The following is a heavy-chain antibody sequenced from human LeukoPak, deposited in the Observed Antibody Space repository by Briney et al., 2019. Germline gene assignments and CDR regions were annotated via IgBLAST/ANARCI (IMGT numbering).Heavy chain of an antibody. CDR2: VYYTGST. J-gene: IGHJ4*02. CDR1: GGSFSSGSYY. V-gene: IGHV4-61*01. CDR3: ARVAPPYYVDY. Sequence: SETLSLTCTVSGGSFSSGSYYWSWIRQPPGKGLEWIGYVYYTGSTNYNPSLKSRVTISVDMSKNQFSLKLSSVTAADTAVYYCARVAPPYYVDYWGQGTLVTVSS.